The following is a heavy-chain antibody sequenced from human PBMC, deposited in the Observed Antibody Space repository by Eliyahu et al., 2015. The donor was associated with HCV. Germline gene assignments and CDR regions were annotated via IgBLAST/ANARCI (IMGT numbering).Heavy chain of an antibody. CDR2: IHISGIT. D-gene: IGHD6-19*01. J-gene: IGHJ4*02. CDR3: ARIDALAGKDQ. V-gene: IGHV4-61*02. CDR1: GGSITSAXYY. Sequence: QVQLQESGPGLVKPSQTLSLTCTVSGGSITSAXYYWSWIRQPAAKGLGWIGRIHISGITNYNPSLNNRVTISLDTSNNQFSLKLSLVTAADTAMYYCARIDALAGKDQWGQGALVTVSS.